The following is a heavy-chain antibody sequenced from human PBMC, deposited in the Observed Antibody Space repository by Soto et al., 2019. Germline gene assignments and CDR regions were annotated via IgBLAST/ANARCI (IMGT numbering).Heavy chain of an antibody. D-gene: IGHD2-21*02. V-gene: IGHV3-72*01. J-gene: IGHJ4*02. CDR3: ARAPVVITAIQGAYFDY. Sequence: GGSLRLSCAASGFAFSDHYMDWVRQAPGKGLEWVGRSRNKLNSYITEYAASVKGRFTISRDDSKNSLYLQMKSLISADTAVYYCARAPVVITAIQGAYFDYWGQGTLVTVSS. CDR2: SRNKLNSYIT. CDR1: GFAFSDHY.